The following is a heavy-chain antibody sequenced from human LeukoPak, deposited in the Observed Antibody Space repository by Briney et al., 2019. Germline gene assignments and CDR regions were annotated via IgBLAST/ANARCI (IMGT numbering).Heavy chain of an antibody. CDR1: GDTLTELS. CDR2: FDPEDGET. CDR3: ATGTIVGARCYYYYMDV. Sequence: ASVKVSCEESGDTLTELSMHWVRQAPGKGLEWMGGFDPEDGETIYAQKFQGRVTMTEDTSTDTAYMELSSLRSEDTAVYYCATGTIVGARCYYYYMDVWGKGTTVTVSS. J-gene: IGHJ6*03. D-gene: IGHD1-26*01. V-gene: IGHV1-24*01.